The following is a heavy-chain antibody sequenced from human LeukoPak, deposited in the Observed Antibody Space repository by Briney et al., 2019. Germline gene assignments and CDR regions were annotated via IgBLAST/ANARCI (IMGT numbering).Heavy chain of an antibody. J-gene: IGHJ5*02. CDR2: IYYSGST. CDR3: ARAIFSYGSGLFDP. Sequence: SETLSLTCTVSGGSISSYYWSWIRQPPGKGLEWIGYIYYSGSTNYNPSLKSRVTMSVDTSKNQFSLKLSSVTAADTAVYYCARAIFSYGSGLFDPWGQGTLVTVSS. V-gene: IGHV4-59*12. D-gene: IGHD3-10*01. CDR1: GGSISSYY.